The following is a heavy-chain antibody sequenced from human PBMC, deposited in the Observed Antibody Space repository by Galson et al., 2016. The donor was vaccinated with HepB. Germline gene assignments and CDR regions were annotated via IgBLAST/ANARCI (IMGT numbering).Heavy chain of an antibody. V-gene: IGHV2-5*01. D-gene: IGHD6-25*01. Sequence: PALVKPTQTLTLTCTFSGFSLSSTATGVGWIRQPPGKAFEWFALIYWNDNKYFRPSLQSRLTITKDTSKNQVILTMTNMDPVDTATYYCAHGSGWLFDQWGQGTLVTVSS. J-gene: IGHJ4*02. CDR2: IYWNDNK. CDR3: AHGSGWLFDQ. CDR1: GFSLSSTATG.